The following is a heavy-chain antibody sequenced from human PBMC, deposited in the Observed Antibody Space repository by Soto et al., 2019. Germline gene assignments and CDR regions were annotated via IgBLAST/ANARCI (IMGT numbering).Heavy chain of an antibody. D-gene: IGHD1-26*01. CDR3: ERGWDYYGMDV. Sequence: GGSLRLSCAASGFTFSSYWMHWVRQAPGKGLVWVSRINSDGGSTSYADSVKGRLTISRDNAKNTLYLQMNSLRAEDTAVYYCERGWDYYGMDVWGQGTTVTVSS. V-gene: IGHV3-74*01. CDR2: INSDGGST. J-gene: IGHJ6*02. CDR1: GFTFSSYW.